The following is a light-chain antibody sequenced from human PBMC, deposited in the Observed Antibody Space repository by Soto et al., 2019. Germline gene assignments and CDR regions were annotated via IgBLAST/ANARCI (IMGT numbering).Light chain of an antibody. CDR3: CSFAGRYTWV. Sequence: QSVLTQPRSVSGSPGQSVTISCTGTSSDVGGYNYVSWYQQHPGKAPKLMIYDVSKRPSGVPDRFSGSKSGNTASLTISGLQAEDEAEYYCCSFAGRYTWVFGGGTKLTVL. V-gene: IGLV2-11*01. CDR2: DVS. J-gene: IGLJ3*02. CDR1: SSDVGGYNY.